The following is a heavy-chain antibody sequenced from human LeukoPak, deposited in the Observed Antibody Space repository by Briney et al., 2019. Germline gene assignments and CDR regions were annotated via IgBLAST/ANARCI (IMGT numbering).Heavy chain of an antibody. CDR1: GFTFSSYW. Sequence: GGSLRLSCAASGFTFSSYWMHWLRQDPGKWLVWVSRINSDGSTTNYADYVKGRFTISRDNAKNTLYLQMNSLRAEDTAVYYCARRSSGSPPYYFDYWGQGTLVTVSS. D-gene: IGHD1-26*01. V-gene: IGHV3-74*01. CDR3: ARRSSGSPPYYFDY. CDR2: INSDGSTT. J-gene: IGHJ4*02.